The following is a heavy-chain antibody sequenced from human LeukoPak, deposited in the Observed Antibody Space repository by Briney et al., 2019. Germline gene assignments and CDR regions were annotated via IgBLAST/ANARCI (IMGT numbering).Heavy chain of an antibody. J-gene: IGHJ4*02. V-gene: IGHV4-34*01. CDR2: INHSGST. Sequence: SETLSLTCAVYGGSFSGYYWSWIRQPPGKGLEWIGEINHSGSTNYNPSLKSRVTISVDTSKNQFSLKLSSVTAADTAVYYCARGGGTMNGTVPNMIFDYWGQGTLVTVSS. D-gene: IGHD3-22*01. CDR1: GGSFSGYY. CDR3: ARGGGTMNGTVPNMIFDY.